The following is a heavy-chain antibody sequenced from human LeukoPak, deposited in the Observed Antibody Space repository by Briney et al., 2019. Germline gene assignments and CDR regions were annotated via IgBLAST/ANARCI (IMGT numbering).Heavy chain of an antibody. CDR3: TRAPWLVPYFDY. D-gene: IGHD6-19*01. J-gene: IGHJ4*02. CDR1: GFTFGGYA. V-gene: IGHV3-49*03. CDR2: IRSKSYGGTT. Sequence: GGSLRLSCTASGFTFGGYAMSWFRHAPGQGLECVGFIRSKSYGGTTEYAASVKGRFTISRDDSKSIAYLQMNSLKTEDTAVYYCTRAPWLVPYFDYWGQGTLVTVSS.